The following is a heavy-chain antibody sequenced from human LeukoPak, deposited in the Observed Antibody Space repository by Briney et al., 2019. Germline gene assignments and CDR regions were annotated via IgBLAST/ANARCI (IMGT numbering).Heavy chain of an antibody. CDR1: GFTFSSYW. J-gene: IGHJ4*02. V-gene: IGHV3-48*01. Sequence: GGSLRLSCAASGFTFSSYWMNWARQAPGKGLEWVSYISSSSSTIYYADSVKGRFTISRDNAKNSLYLQMNSLRAEDTAVYYCARGAYYYEDWVQGTLVTVSS. CDR2: ISSSSSTI. CDR3: ARGAYYYED. D-gene: IGHD3-22*01.